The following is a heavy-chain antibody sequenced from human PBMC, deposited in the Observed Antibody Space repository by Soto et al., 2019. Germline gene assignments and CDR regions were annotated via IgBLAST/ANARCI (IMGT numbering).Heavy chain of an antibody. V-gene: IGHV1-18*01. Sequence: GASVKVSCKASGYTFTSYCISWVLQAPGQGLEWMGWISAYNGNTNYAQKLQGRVTMTTDTSTSTAYMELRSLRSDDTAVYYCARSSDDIVVVPAADWGYWGQGTLVTVSS. CDR2: ISAYNGNT. J-gene: IGHJ4*02. D-gene: IGHD2-2*01. CDR1: GYTFTSYC. CDR3: ARSSDDIVVVPAADWGY.